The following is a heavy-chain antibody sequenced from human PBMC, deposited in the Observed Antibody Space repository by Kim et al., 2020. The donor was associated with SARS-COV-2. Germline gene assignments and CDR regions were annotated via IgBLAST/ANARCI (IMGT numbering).Heavy chain of an antibody. CDR3: ARDGDNWNDFGPTPLAVYGMDV. V-gene: IGHV1-46*01. CDR1: GYTFTSYY. J-gene: IGHJ6*02. Sequence: ASVKVSCKASGYTFTSYYMHWVRQAPGQGLEWMGIINPSGGSTSYAQKFQGRVTMTRDTSTSTVYMELSSLRSEDTAVYYCARDGDNWNDFGPTPLAVYGMDVWGQGTTVTVSS. CDR2: INPSGGST. D-gene: IGHD1-1*01.